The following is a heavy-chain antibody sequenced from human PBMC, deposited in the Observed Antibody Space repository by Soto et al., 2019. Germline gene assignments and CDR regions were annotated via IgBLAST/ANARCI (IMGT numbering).Heavy chain of an antibody. Sequence: QVQLVQSGAEVKKPGSSVKVSCKASGGTFSSYTISWVRQAPGQGLEWMGRIIPILGIANYAKKFQGRVTITAGKATSTAYMAMSSLRSEDTAVYYCARIRCRYFDCYNRPGDNWFDPWGQGTLVTVSS. CDR1: GGTFSSYT. J-gene: IGHJ5*02. CDR3: ARIRCRYFDCYNRPGDNWFDP. CDR2: IIPILGIA. D-gene: IGHD3-9*01. V-gene: IGHV1-69*02.